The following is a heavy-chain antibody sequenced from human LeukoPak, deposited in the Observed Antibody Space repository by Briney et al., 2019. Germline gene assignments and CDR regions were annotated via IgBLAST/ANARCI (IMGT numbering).Heavy chain of an antibody. CDR3: ARATLYYDILTGYYYDY. CDR1: GFSFSNND. D-gene: IGHD3-9*01. CDR2: ITCSGSNK. Sequence: GGSLRLSCAASGFSFSNNDMSWVRQAPGKGLEWVAVITCSGSNKYYADSVKGRFTISRDNSKNTLYLQMNSLRAEDTAVYYCARATLYYDILTGYYYDYWGQGTLVTVSS. J-gene: IGHJ4*02. V-gene: IGHV3-30*03.